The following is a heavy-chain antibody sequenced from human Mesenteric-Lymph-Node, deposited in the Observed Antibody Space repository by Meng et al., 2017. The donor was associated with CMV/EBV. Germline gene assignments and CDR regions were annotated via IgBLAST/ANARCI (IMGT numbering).Heavy chain of an antibody. V-gene: IGHV1-8*01. CDR1: GYTFTSYD. CDR3: ARRFNSVVAGDWFDP. CDR2: MNPNSGRT. J-gene: IGHJ5*02. Sequence: ASVKVSCKASGYTFTSYDINWVRRATGQGREWMGWMNPNSGRTVYAQKFQGRFTMTRDTSISTVYMELSNLRSEDTAMYYCARRFNSVVAGDWFDPWGQGTLVTVSS. D-gene: IGHD6-19*01.